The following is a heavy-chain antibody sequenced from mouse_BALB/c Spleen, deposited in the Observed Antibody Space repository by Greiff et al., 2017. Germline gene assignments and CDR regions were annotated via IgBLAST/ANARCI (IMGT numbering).Heavy chain of an antibody. Sequence: DVKLVESGAELVKPGASVKLSCTASGFNIKDTYMHWVKQRPEQGLEWIGRIDPANGNTKYDPKFQGKATITADTSSNTAYLQLSSLTSEDTAVYYCARSNDRYGDYYAMDYWGQGTSVTVSS. CDR2: IDPANGNT. CDR1: GFNIKDTY. J-gene: IGHJ4*01. CDR3: ARSNDRYGDYYAMDY. D-gene: IGHD2-14*01. V-gene: IGHV14-3*02.